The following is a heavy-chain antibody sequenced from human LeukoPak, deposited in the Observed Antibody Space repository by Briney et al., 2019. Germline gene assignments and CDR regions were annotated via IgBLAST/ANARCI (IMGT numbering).Heavy chain of an antibody. J-gene: IGHJ4*02. D-gene: IGHD5-12*01. V-gene: IGHV1-2*06. CDR3: ARKRGYSGYEA. CDR2: INPNSGGA. Sequence: GASVKVSCKASGYTFTGYYMHWVRQAPGQGLEWMGRINPNSGGANYAQKFQGRVTMTRDTSISTAYMELSRLRSDDAAVYYCARKRGYSGYEAWGQGTLVTVSS. CDR1: GYTFTGYY.